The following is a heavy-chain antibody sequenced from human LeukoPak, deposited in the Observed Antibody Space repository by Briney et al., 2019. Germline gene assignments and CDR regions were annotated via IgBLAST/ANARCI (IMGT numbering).Heavy chain of an antibody. CDR3: ARDHVPYYYMDV. J-gene: IGHJ6*03. CDR2: IIPIFGTA. Sequence: SVKVSCKASGGTFSSYAISWVRQAPGQGLEWMGGIIPIFGTANYALKFQGRVTITTDESTSTAYMELSSLRSEDTAVYYCARDHVPYYYMDVWGKGTTVTVSS. V-gene: IGHV1-69*05. D-gene: IGHD2-2*01. CDR1: GGTFSSYA.